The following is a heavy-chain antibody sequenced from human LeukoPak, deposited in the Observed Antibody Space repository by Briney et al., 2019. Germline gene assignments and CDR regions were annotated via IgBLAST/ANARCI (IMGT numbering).Heavy chain of an antibody. CDR1: GFTFSSYS. CDR3: AKEGGSGSYSFVYYMDV. V-gene: IGHV3-23*01. CDR2: ISGSGGST. J-gene: IGHJ6*03. Sequence: GGSLRLSCAASGFTFSSYSMNWVRQAPGKGLEWVSAISGSGGSTYYADSVKGRFTISRDNSKNTLYLQMNSLRAEDTAVYYCAKEGGSGSYSFVYYMDVWGKGTTVTISS. D-gene: IGHD3-10*01.